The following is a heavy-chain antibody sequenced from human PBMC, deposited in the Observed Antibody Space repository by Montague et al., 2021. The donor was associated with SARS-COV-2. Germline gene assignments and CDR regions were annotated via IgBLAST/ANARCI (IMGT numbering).Heavy chain of an antibody. CDR2: IFHTGTS. J-gene: IGHJ4*02. V-gene: IGHV4-61*05. CDR3: AQVNRRLGGVSFDS. Sequence: SETRSLTCNVSGDSIINIKTSYWGWIRLPPGKELEWIGYIFHTGTSNYQASLKSRVTMSVDTSKTQFSLKLTSVTAADTAVYFCAQVNRRLGGVSFDSWGQGALVTVSS. D-gene: IGHD3-16*01. CDR1: GDSIINIKTSY.